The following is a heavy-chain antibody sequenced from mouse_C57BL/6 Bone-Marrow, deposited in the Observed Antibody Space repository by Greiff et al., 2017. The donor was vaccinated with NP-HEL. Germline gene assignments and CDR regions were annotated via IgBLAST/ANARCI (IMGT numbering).Heavy chain of an antibody. J-gene: IGHJ4*01. CDR3: ARERGLWLRREYYAMDY. D-gene: IGHD2-2*01. CDR1: GYTFTGYW. Sequence: QVQLQQSGAELMKPGASVKLSCKATGYTFTGYWIEWVKQRPGHGLEWIGEILPGSGSTNYNEKFKGKATFTADTSSNTAYMQLSSLTTEDSAIYYCARERGLWLRREYYAMDYWGQGTSVTVSS. V-gene: IGHV1-9*01. CDR2: ILPGSGST.